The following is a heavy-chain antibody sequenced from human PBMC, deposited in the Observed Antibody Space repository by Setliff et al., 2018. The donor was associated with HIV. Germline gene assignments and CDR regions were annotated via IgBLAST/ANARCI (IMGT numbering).Heavy chain of an antibody. V-gene: IGHV3-11*04. CDR1: GFTFSDYY. CDR3: ARDHECNGGSCYSSY. Sequence: PGGSLRLSCAASGFTFSDYYMSWIRQAPGKGPEWVSYISSSGDTRYYADSVKGRFTISRDNAKNSLYLQMNSLRAEDTAVYYCARDHECNGGSCYSSYWGQGTLVTVSS. J-gene: IGHJ4*02. D-gene: IGHD2-15*01. CDR2: ISSSGDTR.